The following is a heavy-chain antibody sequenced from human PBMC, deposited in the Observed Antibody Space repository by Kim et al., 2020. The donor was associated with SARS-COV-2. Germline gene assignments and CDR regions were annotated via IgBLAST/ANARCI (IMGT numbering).Heavy chain of an antibody. V-gene: IGHV1-3*01. CDR3: ARGSPGDSSGYYFGWFDP. CDR1: GYTFTSYA. D-gene: IGHD3-22*01. Sequence: ASVKVSCKASGYTFTSYAMHWVRQAPRQRLEWMGWINAGNGNTKYSQKFQGRVTITRDTSASTAYMELSSLRTEDTAVYYCARGSPGDSSGYYFGWFDPWGQGTLVTVSS. CDR2: INAGNGNT. J-gene: IGHJ5*02.